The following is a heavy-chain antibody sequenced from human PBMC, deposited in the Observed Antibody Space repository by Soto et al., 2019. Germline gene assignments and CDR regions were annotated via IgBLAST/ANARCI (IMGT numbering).Heavy chain of an antibody. CDR1: GDSIHSYY. J-gene: IGHJ4*02. CDR2: IYYSGST. D-gene: IGHD5-12*01. V-gene: IGHV4-59*01. Sequence: QVQLQESGPGLVKASETLSLTCTVSGDSIHSYYWSWIRQPPGKGPEWIGYIYYSGSTNYNPSLKSRVTISVDTSKNQASLKLTSVTAADTAVYYCARDLGDGYPLDYWGQGTLVTVSS. CDR3: ARDLGDGYPLDY.